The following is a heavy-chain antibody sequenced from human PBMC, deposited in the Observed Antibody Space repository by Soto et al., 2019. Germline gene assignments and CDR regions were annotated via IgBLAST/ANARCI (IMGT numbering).Heavy chain of an antibody. J-gene: IGHJ6*03. CDR3: ARHANYYYYCMAV. Sequence: GESLKISCKGSGYSFTSYWIGWVRQMPGKGLEWMGIIYPGDSDTRYSPSFQGQVTISADKSISTAYLQCSSLKASHTAMYYCARHANYYYYCMAVWGKGTTVTVSS. D-gene: IGHD2-15*01. CDR1: GYSFTSYW. CDR2: IYPGDSDT. V-gene: IGHV5-51*01.